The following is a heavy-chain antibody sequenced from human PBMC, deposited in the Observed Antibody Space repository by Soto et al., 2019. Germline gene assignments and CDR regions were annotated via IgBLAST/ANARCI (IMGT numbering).Heavy chain of an antibody. D-gene: IGHD3-22*01. V-gene: IGHV1-69*06. CDR2: IIPIFGTA. J-gene: IGHJ4*02. CDR3: AREDSSGSLGPNDY. CDR1: GGTLSSYA. Sequence: ASVKVSCKASGGTLSSYAISWVRQAPGQGLEWMGGIIPIFGTANYAQKFQGRVTIPADKSTSTAYLELSSLRSEDTAVYYCAREDSSGSLGPNDYCGQGTLVTVSS.